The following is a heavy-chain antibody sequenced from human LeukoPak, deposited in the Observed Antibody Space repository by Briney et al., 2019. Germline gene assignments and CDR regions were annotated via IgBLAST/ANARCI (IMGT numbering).Heavy chain of an antibody. CDR2: ITSGGST. CDR3: ARGYRQSYY. D-gene: IGHD1-14*01. Sequence: GGSLRLSCAASGFTFSSYAMSWVRQAPGKGLEWVSSITSGGSTYHSDSVKGRFTISRDDSKNTLYLQMNSLRAEDTAVYYCARGYRQSYYCGQGTLVTVSS. J-gene: IGHJ4*02. V-gene: IGHV3-23*01. CDR1: GFTFSSYA.